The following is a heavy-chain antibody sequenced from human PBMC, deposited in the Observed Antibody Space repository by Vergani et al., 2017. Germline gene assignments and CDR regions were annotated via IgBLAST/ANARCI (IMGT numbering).Heavy chain of an antibody. Sequence: QVQLVQSGAEVKKPGSSVKVSCKASGGTFSSYAISWVRQAPGQGLEWMGRIIPSFGTANYAQKFQGRVTITADESTSTAYMELSSLRSEDTAVYYCARTPRRGSGVYGMDGWGQGTTVTVSS. V-gene: IGHV1-69*13. CDR1: GGTFSSYA. CDR3: ARTPRRGSGVYGMDG. D-gene: IGHD3-10*01. J-gene: IGHJ6*02. CDR2: IIPSFGTA.